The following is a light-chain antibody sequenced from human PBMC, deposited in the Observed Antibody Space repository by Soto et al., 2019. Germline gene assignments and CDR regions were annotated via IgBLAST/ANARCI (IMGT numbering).Light chain of an antibody. Sequence: EIVLTQSPATLSLSPGEGATLSCRASQSINTYLAWYQQKPGQAPRLLIYDASNRATGIPARFSGSGSGTDFTLTISSLQPEDFAVYYCQQRYNWPPFTFGPGTKVDFK. CDR2: DAS. J-gene: IGKJ3*01. CDR3: QQRYNWPPFT. V-gene: IGKV3-11*01. CDR1: QSINTY.